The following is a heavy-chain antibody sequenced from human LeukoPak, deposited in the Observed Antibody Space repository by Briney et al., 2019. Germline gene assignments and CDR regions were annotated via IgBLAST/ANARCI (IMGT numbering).Heavy chain of an antibody. Sequence: PSETLSLTCTVSGGSISTYYWSWIRQPPGKGLVWIGYIYNSGSTNYNPSLKSRVTISVDTSKNQFSLKLSSVTAADTAVYYCARENSNSWYLDYWGQGTLVTVSS. CDR2: IYNSGST. J-gene: IGHJ4*02. CDR3: ARENSNSWYLDY. CDR1: GGSISTYY. D-gene: IGHD6-13*01. V-gene: IGHV4-59*01.